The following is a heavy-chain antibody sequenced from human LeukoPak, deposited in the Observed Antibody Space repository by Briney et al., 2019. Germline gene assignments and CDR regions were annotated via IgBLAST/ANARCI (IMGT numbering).Heavy chain of an antibody. Sequence: GGSLRLSCAASGFTFSSYEMNWVRQAPGKGLEWVSYISRSGSTIYYADSVKGRFTISRDNAKNSLYLQMNSLRAEDTAVYYCARAPSALRYFDWSGYMDVWGKGTTVTISS. CDR1: GFTFSSYE. CDR2: ISRSGSTI. CDR3: ARAPSALRYFDWSGYMDV. J-gene: IGHJ6*03. D-gene: IGHD3-9*01. V-gene: IGHV3-48*03.